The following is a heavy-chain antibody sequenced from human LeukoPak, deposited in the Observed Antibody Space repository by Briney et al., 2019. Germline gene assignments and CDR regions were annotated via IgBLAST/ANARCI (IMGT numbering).Heavy chain of an antibody. Sequence: GGSLRLSCAASGFTFSSHSMNWVRQTPGKGLEWISYISSGSTIIHYADSVKGRFTISRDDAKNSLYLQMNSLRAEDTAIYYCAKVPRQHDNWFDPWGQGTLVTVSS. CDR3: AKVPRQHDNWFDP. CDR2: ISSGSTII. J-gene: IGHJ5*02. V-gene: IGHV3-48*01. CDR1: GFTFSSHS. D-gene: IGHD3-9*01.